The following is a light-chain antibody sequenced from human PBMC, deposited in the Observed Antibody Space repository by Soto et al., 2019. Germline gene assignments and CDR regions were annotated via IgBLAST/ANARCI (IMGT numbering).Light chain of an antibody. CDR3: AACDDSLNAVA. Sequence: QSVLTQPPSASGTPGQRVTISCSGSSSNIGRNTVTWYRQLPGTAPKLLIGSSDQRPSGVSDRFSGSQSGTSASLAISGLQAEDEADYFCAACDDSLNAVAFGGGTKLTVL. CDR1: SSNIGRNT. J-gene: IGLJ2*01. V-gene: IGLV1-44*01. CDR2: SSD.